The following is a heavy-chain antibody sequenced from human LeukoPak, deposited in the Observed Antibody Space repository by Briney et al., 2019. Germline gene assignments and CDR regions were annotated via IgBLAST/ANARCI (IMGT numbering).Heavy chain of an antibody. D-gene: IGHD3-22*01. Sequence: PAETRSLTCTVSGGSLSNYYWSWIRQPPGKGLEWIGYIYYSGSTTYNPSLKSRATMSVDTSKNQFSLRLSSVTAADTAVYYCARGTMMVGPWGQGTLVTVSS. V-gene: IGHV4-59*01. CDR3: ARGTMMVGP. CDR1: GGSLSNYY. CDR2: IYYSGST. J-gene: IGHJ5*02.